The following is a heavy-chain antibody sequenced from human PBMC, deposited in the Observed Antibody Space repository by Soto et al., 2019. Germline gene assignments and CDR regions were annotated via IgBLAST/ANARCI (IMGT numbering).Heavy chain of an antibody. V-gene: IGHV4-31*03. CDR3: ARLEAPGVAISTFWFDP. CDR2: IYYSGST. D-gene: IGHD2-8*01. Sequence: QVQLQESGPGLVKPSQTLSLTCTVSGGSISSGGYYWSWIRQHPGKGLEWIGYIYYSGSTYYNPSLPSRVTISVDTSKNQFSLKLSSVTAADTAVYYCARLEAPGVAISTFWFDPWGQGTLVTVSS. J-gene: IGHJ5*02. CDR1: GGSISSGGYY.